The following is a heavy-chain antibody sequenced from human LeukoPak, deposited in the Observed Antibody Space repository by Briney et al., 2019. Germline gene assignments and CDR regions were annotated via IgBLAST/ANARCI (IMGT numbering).Heavy chain of an antibody. CDR2: IYYSGST. J-gene: IGHJ3*02. CDR3: ARGDGSGSYYNPPDAFDI. D-gene: IGHD3-10*01. Sequence: SETLSLTCTVSGGSISSGGYYWSWIRQHPGKGLEWIGYIYYSGSTYYNPSLKSRVTISVDTSKNQFSLKLSSVTAADTAVYYCARGDGSGSYYNPPDAFDIWGQGTMVTVSS. CDR1: GGSISSGGYY. V-gene: IGHV4-31*03.